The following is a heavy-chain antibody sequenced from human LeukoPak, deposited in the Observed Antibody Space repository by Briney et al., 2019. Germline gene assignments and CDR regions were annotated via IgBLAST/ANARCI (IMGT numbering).Heavy chain of an antibody. J-gene: IGHJ5*02. V-gene: IGHV4-59*01. CDR2: IYYSGST. CDR3: ARDLAAAWFDP. CDR1: GGSISSYY. Sequence: SETLSLTCTVSGGSISSYYWSWIRQPPGKGLEWIGYIYYSGSTNYNPSLKSRVTISVDTSKNQFSLKLSSVTAADTAVYYCARDLAAAWFDPWGQGTLVTVSS. D-gene: IGHD6-13*01.